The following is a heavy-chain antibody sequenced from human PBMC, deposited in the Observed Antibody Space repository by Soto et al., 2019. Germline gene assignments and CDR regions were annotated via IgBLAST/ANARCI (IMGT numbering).Heavy chain of an antibody. Sequence: EAQLLESGGGFVQPGGSLRLSCAGSGFSFSSHWMHWVRQAPGKGLVWVSRMKGDGSTANYADSVKGRLTNSRDNARNTVYLQMNSMRVDDTDVYYCARGIPVHYGFEIGGQGTMGTVSS. V-gene: IGHV3-74*01. CDR3: ARGIPVHYGFEI. CDR1: GFSFSSHW. CDR2: MKGDGSTA. J-gene: IGHJ3*02. D-gene: IGHD3-10*01.